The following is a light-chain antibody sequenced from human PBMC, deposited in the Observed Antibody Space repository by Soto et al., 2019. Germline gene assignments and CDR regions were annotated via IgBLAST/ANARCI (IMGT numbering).Light chain of an antibody. V-gene: IGLV1-40*01. J-gene: IGLJ3*02. CDR2: GNN. CDR1: SSNIGAGYD. Sequence: QSVLTQPPSVSGAPGQTVIISCTGSSSNIGAGYDVHWYQQLPGTAPKLLIYGNNNRPLGVPDRFSGSKSGTSASLAITGLQDGDEADYYCQSYDSSPSGFWVFGGGTKLTVL. CDR3: QSYDSSPSGFWV.